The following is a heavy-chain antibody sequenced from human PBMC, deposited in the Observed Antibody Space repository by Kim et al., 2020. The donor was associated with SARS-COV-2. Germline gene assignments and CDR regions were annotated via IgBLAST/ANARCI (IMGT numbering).Heavy chain of an antibody. CDR2: IWYDGSNK. V-gene: IGHV3-33*08. J-gene: IGHJ6*02. Sequence: GGSLRLSCAASGFTFSSYGMHWVRQAPGKGLEWVAVIWYDGSNKYYADSVKGRFTISRDNSKNTLYLQMNSLRAEDTAVYYCARDKYDSSGHGQYGMDVWGQGTTVTVSS. CDR3: ARDKYDSSGHGQYGMDV. D-gene: IGHD3-22*01. CDR1: GFTFSSYG.